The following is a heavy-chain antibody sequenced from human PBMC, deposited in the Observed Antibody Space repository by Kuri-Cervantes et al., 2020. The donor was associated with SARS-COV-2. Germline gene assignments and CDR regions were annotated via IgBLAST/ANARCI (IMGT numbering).Heavy chain of an antibody. CDR3: SGSGNYYTYYYMDV. Sequence: LRLSCTVSGGSISSGDYYWSWIRQPPGKGLEWIGYIYYSGSTYYNPSLKSRVTISVDTSKNQFSLKLSSVTAADTALYYCSGSGNYYTYYYMDVWGKGTTVTVSS. J-gene: IGHJ6*03. V-gene: IGHV4-30-4*08. CDR1: GGSISSGDYY. D-gene: IGHD3-10*01. CDR2: IYYSGST.